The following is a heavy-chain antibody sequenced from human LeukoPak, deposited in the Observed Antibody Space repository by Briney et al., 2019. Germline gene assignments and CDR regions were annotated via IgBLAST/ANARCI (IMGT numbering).Heavy chain of an antibody. CDR2: TYYSGST. CDR3: ARDFCSSTSCYSGRAFDI. V-gene: IGHV4-59*01. CDR1: GGSISSYY. Sequence: KPSETLSLTCTVAGGSISSYYWSWLRQPPGKGLEWIGYTYYSGSTNYNPSIKSRVTISVDTSKNQFSLKLSSVTAADTAVYYCARDFCSSTSCYSGRAFDIWGQGTMVTVSS. D-gene: IGHD2-2*02. J-gene: IGHJ3*02.